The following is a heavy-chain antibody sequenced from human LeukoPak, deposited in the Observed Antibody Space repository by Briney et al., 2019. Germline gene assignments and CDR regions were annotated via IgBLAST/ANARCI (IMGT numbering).Heavy chain of an antibody. D-gene: IGHD3-22*01. Sequence: GGSLRLSCAASGFNFSSHWLHWVRQPPGKGLVWVSRINSDGSHTTYAHSMKGRFTISRDNAKNTLYLRMNSLRADDTSVYYCVRASGTDSGGFVDIDFWGQGTLVTVSS. V-gene: IGHV3-74*01. CDR3: VRASGTDSGGFVDIDF. CDR1: GFNFSSHW. CDR2: INSDGSHT. J-gene: IGHJ4*02.